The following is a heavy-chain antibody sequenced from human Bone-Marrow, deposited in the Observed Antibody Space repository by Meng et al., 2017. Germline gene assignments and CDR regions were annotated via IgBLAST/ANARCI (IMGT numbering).Heavy chain of an antibody. D-gene: IGHD4-11*01. CDR1: GGTFSSYA. J-gene: IGHJ4*02. Sequence: SVKVSCKASGGTFSSYAISWVRQAPGQGLEWMGGIIPIFGTANYAQKFQGRVTITADESTSTAYMELSSLRSEDMAVYYCARSAKHDYRGGSDYWGQGTLVTVSS. CDR2: IIPIFGTA. CDR3: ARSAKHDYRGGSDY. V-gene: IGHV1-69*13.